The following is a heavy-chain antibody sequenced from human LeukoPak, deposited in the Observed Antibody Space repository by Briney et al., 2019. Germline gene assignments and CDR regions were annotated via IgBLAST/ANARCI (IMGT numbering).Heavy chain of an antibody. CDR2: IYYSGST. V-gene: IGHV4-59*01. Sequence: SETLSLTCTVSGGSISSYYWSWIRQPPGKGLEWMGYIYYSGSTNYNPSLKSRVTISVDTSKNQFSLKLTSVTAADTAVYYCARRYYYDSSGYYYDDYWGQGTLVTVSS. D-gene: IGHD3-22*01. CDR3: ARRYYYDSSGYYYDDY. J-gene: IGHJ4*02. CDR1: GGSISSYY.